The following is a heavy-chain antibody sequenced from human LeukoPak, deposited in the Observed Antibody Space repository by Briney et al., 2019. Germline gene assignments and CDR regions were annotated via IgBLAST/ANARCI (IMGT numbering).Heavy chain of an antibody. D-gene: IGHD3-10*01. J-gene: IGHJ4*02. CDR3: ARLVARVRGVAYYFDY. CDR1: GGSFSSGGYY. V-gene: IGHV4-31*03. Sequence: SQTLSLTCTVSGGSFSSGGYYWSWIRQHPGKGLEWIGHIYHTGSSYYNPTLKSRVTISVDTSKNQFSLRLKSVTAADTAVYYCARLVARVRGVAYYFDYWGQGTLVTVSS. CDR2: IYHTGSS.